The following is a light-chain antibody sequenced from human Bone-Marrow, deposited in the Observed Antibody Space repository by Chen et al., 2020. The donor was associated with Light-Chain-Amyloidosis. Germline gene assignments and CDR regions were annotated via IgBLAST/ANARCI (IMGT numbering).Light chain of an antibody. CDR3: SSYTRSSTLL. J-gene: IGLJ3*02. Sequence: QSALTQPASVSGSPGQSITISCTGTSSDVGGYNYVSWYQQHPGTAPKLVIFDVSYRPSGISNRFSGSTSGNTASLTISGLQAEDEADYYCSSYTRSSTLLFGGGTRLTVL. CDR2: DVS. V-gene: IGLV2-14*03. CDR1: SSDVGGYNY.